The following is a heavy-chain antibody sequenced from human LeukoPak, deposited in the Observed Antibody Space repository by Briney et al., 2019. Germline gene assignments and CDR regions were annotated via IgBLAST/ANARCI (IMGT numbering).Heavy chain of an antibody. CDR3: AKSPFLTDPYYFDF. CDR2: ISSSGSTI. D-gene: IGHD1-20*01. Sequence: GGSLRLSCAASGFTFSSYEMNWGRQAPGKGLEWVSYISSSGSTIYYADSVKGRFTISRDNSKNTLYLQMNSLRAEDTAVFYCAKSPFLTDPYYFDFWGQGTLVSVSS. J-gene: IGHJ4*01. CDR1: GFTFSSYE. V-gene: IGHV3-48*03.